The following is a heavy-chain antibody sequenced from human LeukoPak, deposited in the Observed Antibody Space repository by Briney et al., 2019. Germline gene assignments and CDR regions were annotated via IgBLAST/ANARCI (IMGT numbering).Heavy chain of an antibody. V-gene: IGHV1-2*06. CDR1: GYTFTAYY. J-gene: IGHJ5*02. Sequence: ASVKVSCKASGYTFTAYYIHWVRQAPGQGLEWLGRINPDSGGTNYAQKFQGRVTMTRDTSISTAYMGLSSLRSDDTAVYYCAKSGCGGTSCYQPYNRFDPWGQGSLVTVSS. CDR3: AKSGCGGTSCYQPYNRFDP. CDR2: INPDSGGT. D-gene: IGHD2-2*01.